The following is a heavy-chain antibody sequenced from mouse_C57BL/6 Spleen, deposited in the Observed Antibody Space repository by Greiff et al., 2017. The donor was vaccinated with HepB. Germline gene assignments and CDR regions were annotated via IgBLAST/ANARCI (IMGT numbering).Heavy chain of an antibody. CDR2: IHPNSGST. V-gene: IGHV1-64*01. Sequence: VQLQQPGAELVKPGASVKLSCKASGYTFTSYWMHWVKQRPGQGLEWIGMIHPNSGSTNYNEKFKSKATLTVDKSSSTAYMQLSSLTSEDSAVYYCARTGGHYYAMDYWGQGTSVTVSS. D-gene: IGHD4-1*01. CDR1: GYTFTSYW. CDR3: ARTGGHYYAMDY. J-gene: IGHJ4*01.